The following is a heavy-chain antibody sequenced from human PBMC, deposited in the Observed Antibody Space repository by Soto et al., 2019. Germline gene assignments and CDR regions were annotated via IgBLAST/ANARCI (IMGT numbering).Heavy chain of an antibody. CDR3: ARDREAAAGALD. J-gene: IGHJ4*02. V-gene: IGHV1-69*06. D-gene: IGHD6-13*01. CDR2: IIPIFGTA. Sequence: SVKVSCKASGGTFSSYAISWVRQAPGQGLEWMGGIIPIFGTANYAQKFQGRVTITADKSTSTAYVELSSLRSEDTAVYYCARDREAAAGALDWGQGTLVTVSS. CDR1: GGTFSSYA.